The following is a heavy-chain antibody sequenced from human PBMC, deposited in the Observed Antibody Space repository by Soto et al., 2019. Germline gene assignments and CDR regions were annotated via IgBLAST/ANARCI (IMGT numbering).Heavy chain of an antibody. CDR3: ARTFDLTGYYPYFDY. D-gene: IGHD3-9*01. V-gene: IGHV1-18*01. J-gene: IGHJ4*02. Sequence: ASVKVSCKASGYTFGNFGINWLRQAPGQGPEWMGWISGYKDNTHYPQKFQGKVTLTTDTSTSTAYMELRNLRSDDTAVYFCARTFDLTGYYPYFDYWGQGAVVTVSS. CDR2: ISGYKDNT. CDR1: GYTFGNFG.